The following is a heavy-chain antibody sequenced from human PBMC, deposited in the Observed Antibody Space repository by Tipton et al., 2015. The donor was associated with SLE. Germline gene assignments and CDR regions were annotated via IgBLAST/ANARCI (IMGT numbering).Heavy chain of an antibody. CDR1: GFTFINAW. CDR3: TTDPTGREDSDILTGPDY. D-gene: IGHD3-9*01. J-gene: IGHJ4*02. CDR2: IESKTDGGTT. Sequence: GSLRLSCTASGFTFINAWLGWVRQAPGKGLEWVGRIESKTDGGTTDYAAPVKGRFTISRDDSKDTVYLQMNSLKTEDTAVYFCTTDPTGREDSDILTGPDYWGQGTLVTVSS. V-gene: IGHV3-15*04.